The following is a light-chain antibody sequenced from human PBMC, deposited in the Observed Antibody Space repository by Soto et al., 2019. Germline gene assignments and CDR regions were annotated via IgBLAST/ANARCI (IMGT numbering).Light chain of an antibody. CDR2: DAS. CDR3: QQRSNWL. V-gene: IGKV3-11*01. Sequence: ENVLTQSPATLSLSPGERATLSCRASQSVSNYVAWYQQKPGQAPRLLIYDASNRVTGIPARFSGSGSGTDFTLTISSLEPEDFAVYYCQQRSNWLFGPGTKVDSK. J-gene: IGKJ3*01. CDR1: QSVSNY.